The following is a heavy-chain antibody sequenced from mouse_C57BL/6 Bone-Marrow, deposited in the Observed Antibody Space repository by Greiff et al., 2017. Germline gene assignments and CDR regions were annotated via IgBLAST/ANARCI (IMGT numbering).Heavy chain of an antibody. Sequence: EVKLVESGGDLVKPGGSLKLSCAASGFTFSSYGMSWVRQTPDKRLEWVATISSGGSYTYYPDSVKGRFTISRDNAKNTLYLQMSSLKSEDTAMYYCATLYYSKEWFAYWGQGTLVTVSA. D-gene: IGHD2-5*01. CDR1: GFTFSSYG. CDR2: ISSGGSYT. CDR3: ATLYYSKEWFAY. V-gene: IGHV5-6*01. J-gene: IGHJ3*01.